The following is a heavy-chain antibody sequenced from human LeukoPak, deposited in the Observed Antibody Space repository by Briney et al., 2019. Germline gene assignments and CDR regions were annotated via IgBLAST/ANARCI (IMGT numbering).Heavy chain of an antibody. CDR1: GFTVSSYA. D-gene: IGHD2-15*01. J-gene: IGHJ4*02. Sequence: GGSLRLSCAASGFTVSSYAMSWVRQAPGKGLEWVSAISGSGGSTYYADSVKGRFTISRDNSKNTLYLQMNSLRAEDTAVYYCAKLRGLGYCSGGSCYGGGYWGQGTLVTVSS. CDR2: ISGSGGST. CDR3: AKLRGLGYCSGGSCYGGGY. V-gene: IGHV3-23*01.